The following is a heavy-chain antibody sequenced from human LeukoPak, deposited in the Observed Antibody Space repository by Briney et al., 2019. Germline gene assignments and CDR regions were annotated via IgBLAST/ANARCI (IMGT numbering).Heavy chain of an antibody. CDR3: AKNDYGDYGWYFDL. Sequence: ASVKVSCKASSYTFTTYGISWVRQAPGQGLEWMGWISAYNGNTNYAQKLQGRVTMTTDTSTSTAYMELRSLRSDDTAVYYCAKNDYGDYGWYFDLWGRGTLVTVSS. D-gene: IGHD4-17*01. V-gene: IGHV1-18*01. CDR1: SYTFTTYG. CDR2: ISAYNGNT. J-gene: IGHJ2*01.